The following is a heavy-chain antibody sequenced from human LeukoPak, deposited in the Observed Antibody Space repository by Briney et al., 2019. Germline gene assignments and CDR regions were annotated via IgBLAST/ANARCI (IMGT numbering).Heavy chain of an antibody. CDR3: ARGMGSGWYSNWFDP. CDR2: IYTSGST. V-gene: IGHV4-4*07. D-gene: IGHD6-19*01. CDR1: GGSISSYY. Sequence: PSETLSLTCTASGGSISSYYWSWIRQPAGKGLEWIGRIYTSGSTNYNPSLKSRVTMSVDTSKNQFSLKLSSVTAADTAVYYCARGMGSGWYSNWFDPWGQGTLVTVSS. J-gene: IGHJ5*02.